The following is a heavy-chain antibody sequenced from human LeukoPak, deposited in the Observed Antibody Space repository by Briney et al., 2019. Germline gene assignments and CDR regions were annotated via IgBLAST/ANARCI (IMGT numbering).Heavy chain of an antibody. CDR2: IKQDGSEK. V-gene: IGHV3-7*01. Sequence: GGSLRLSCAASGFTFSSYWMSWVRQAPGKGLEWVANIKQDGSEKYYVDSVKGRFTISRDNAKNSLYLQTNSLRAEDTAVYYCARVRGFMTTVTTPEGYYFDYWGQGTLVTVSS. CDR3: ARVRGFMTTVTTPEGYYFDY. J-gene: IGHJ4*02. CDR1: GFTFSSYW. D-gene: IGHD4-17*01.